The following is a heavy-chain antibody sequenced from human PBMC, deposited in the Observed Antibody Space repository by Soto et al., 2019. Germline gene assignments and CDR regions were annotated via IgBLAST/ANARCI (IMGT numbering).Heavy chain of an antibody. CDR2: IKQDGSEK. J-gene: IGHJ6*02. V-gene: IGHV3-7*04. CDR3: ARVGYCSSASCYSGYYYGMDV. D-gene: IGHD2-2*01. CDR1: GFTFSSYW. Sequence: GGSLRLSCAASGFTFSSYWMSWVRQAPGKGLEWVANIKQDGSEKYYVDSVKGRFTISRDNAKNSLYLQMNSLRAEDTAVYYCARVGYCSSASCYSGYYYGMDVWGQGTTVTVSS.